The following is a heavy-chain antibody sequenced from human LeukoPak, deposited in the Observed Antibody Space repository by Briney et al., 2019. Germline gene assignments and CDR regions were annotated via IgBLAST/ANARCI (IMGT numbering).Heavy chain of an antibody. V-gene: IGHV1-2*02. CDR2: INPNSGGT. CDR1: GYTFTGYY. Sequence: ASVKVSCKASGYTFTGYYMHWVRQAPGQGLEWMGWINPNSGGTNYAQKFQGRVTMTRDTSISTAYMELSRLRSDDTAVYYCARGRSILGFCSGYYSDYLGQGTLVPVSS. CDR3: ARGRSILGFCSGYYSDY. D-gene: IGHD3-3*01. J-gene: IGHJ4*02.